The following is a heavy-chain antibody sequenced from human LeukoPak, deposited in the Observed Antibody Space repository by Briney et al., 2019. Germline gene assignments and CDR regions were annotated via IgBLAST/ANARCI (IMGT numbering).Heavy chain of an antibody. CDR2: INSDGSST. V-gene: IGHV3-74*01. CDR1: GSTFSSDW. Sequence: GGSLRLSCAASGSTFSSDWMYWVRQGPGKGLVWVSRINSDGSSTSYADSVKGRFTISRDNAKNTLYLQMNSLRAEDTAVYYCARDQRDTAMSLYYFADGGQGTLVTVSS. D-gene: IGHD5-18*01. J-gene: IGHJ4*02. CDR3: ARDQRDTAMSLYYFAD.